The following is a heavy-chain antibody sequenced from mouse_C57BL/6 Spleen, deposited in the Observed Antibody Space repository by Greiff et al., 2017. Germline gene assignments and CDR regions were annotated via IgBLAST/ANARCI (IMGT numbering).Heavy chain of an antibody. CDR2: IWSGGGT. CDR1: GFSLTSYG. D-gene: IGHD2-1*01. V-gene: IGHV2-2*01. Sequence: VQLQQSGPGLVQPSQSLSITCTVSGFSLTSYGVHWVRQSPGKGLEWLGVIWSGGGTDYNAAFISRLSISKDNSKSQVFFKMNSLQADDTAIYYCARGGIYYGNVYYFDYWGQGTTLTVSS. CDR3: ARGGIYYGNVYYFDY. J-gene: IGHJ2*01.